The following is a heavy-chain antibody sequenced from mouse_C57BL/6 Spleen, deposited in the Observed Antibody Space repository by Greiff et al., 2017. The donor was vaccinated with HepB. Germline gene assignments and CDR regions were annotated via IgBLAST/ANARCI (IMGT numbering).Heavy chain of an antibody. CDR1: GYTFTDYN. CDR2: INPNNGGT. V-gene: IGHV1-18*01. Sequence: EVQLQQSGPELVKPGASVKIPCKASGYTFTDYNMDWVKQSHGKSLEWIGDINPNNGGTIYNQKFKGKATLTVDKSSSTSYMELRSLTSEDTAVSYCARADPPVFHYSRSSQGAMDYWGQGTSVTVSS. D-gene: IGHD1-2*01. J-gene: IGHJ4*01. CDR3: ARADPPVFHYSRSSQGAMDY.